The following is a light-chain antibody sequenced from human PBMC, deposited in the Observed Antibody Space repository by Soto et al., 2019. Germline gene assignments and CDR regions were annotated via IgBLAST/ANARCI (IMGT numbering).Light chain of an antibody. J-gene: IGKJ2*01. Sequence: EIVLTQSPATLSLSPGERATLSCRASESVRSYLAWYQQKPGQAPRLLIYDASKRATGIPARFSASGSGTDFTLTISSLEPEDFAVYYCQQRTNWLFTFGQGTKLEIK. CDR2: DAS. CDR1: ESVRSY. V-gene: IGKV3-11*01. CDR3: QQRTNWLFT.